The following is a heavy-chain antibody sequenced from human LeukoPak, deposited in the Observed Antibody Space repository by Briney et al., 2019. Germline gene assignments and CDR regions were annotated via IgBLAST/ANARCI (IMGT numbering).Heavy chain of an antibody. CDR2: FSGSGGST. CDR3: ASRYSSSWYYYYYYMDV. CDR1: GFTFSSYA. J-gene: IGHJ6*03. V-gene: IGHV3-23*01. Sequence: GGSLRLSCAASGFTFSSYAMSWVRQAPGKGLECISGFSGSGGSTYYADSVKGRFTISRDNSKNTLYLQMNSLRAEDTAVYYCASRYSSSWYYYYYYMDVWGKGTTVTVSS. D-gene: IGHD6-13*01.